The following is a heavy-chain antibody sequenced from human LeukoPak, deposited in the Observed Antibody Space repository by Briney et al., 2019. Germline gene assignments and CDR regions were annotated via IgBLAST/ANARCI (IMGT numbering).Heavy chain of an antibody. CDR3: AGMVRGVMSYFDY. V-gene: IGHV3-30*02. CDR1: GFTFSSYG. CDR2: IRYNGSNK. Sequence: PGGSLRLSCAASGFTFSSYGMHWVRQAPGKWLEWVAFIRYNGSNKYYAYSVKGRITISRDNSKNTLYLKMNSLRAEDTAVYYCAGMVRGVMSYFDYWGQGTLVTVSS. J-gene: IGHJ4*02. D-gene: IGHD3-10*01.